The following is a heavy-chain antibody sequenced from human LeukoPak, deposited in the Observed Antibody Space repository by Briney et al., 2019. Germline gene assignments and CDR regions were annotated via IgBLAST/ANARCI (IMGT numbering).Heavy chain of an antibody. V-gene: IGHV1-2*02. Sequence: ASVKVSCKASGYTFTGYYMHWVRQAPGQGLEWMGWINPNSGGTNYAQKFQGRVTMTRDTSISTAYMELSRLRSDDTAVYYCARSRHVWGSGWPGDLDYWGQGTLVTVSS. D-gene: IGHD3-16*01. CDR1: GYTFTGYY. CDR2: INPNSGGT. J-gene: IGHJ4*02. CDR3: ARSRHVWGSGWPGDLDY.